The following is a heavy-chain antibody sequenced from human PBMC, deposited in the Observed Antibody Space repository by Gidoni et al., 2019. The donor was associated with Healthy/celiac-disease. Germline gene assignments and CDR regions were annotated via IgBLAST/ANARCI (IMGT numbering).Heavy chain of an antibody. CDR2: ISWDGGRT. CDR3: AKDIRKIAVAGIFDY. J-gene: IGHJ4*02. D-gene: IGHD6-19*01. Sequence: EVQLVESGGVVVQPGGSLRLSCAAAGFTFDDSTMHLVRQPPGKGLEWVSLISWDGGRTYYADSVKGRFTISRDNSKNSLYLQMNSLRTEDTALYYCAKDIRKIAVAGIFDYWGQGTLVTVSS. V-gene: IGHV3-43*01. CDR1: GFTFDDST.